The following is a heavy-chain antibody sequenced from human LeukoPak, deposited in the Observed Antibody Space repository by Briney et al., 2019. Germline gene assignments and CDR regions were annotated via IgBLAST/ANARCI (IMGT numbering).Heavy chain of an antibody. D-gene: IGHD1-26*01. CDR2: ISSSSSHM. CDR1: GFTFNSYS. CDR3: VIDTGSSYGYYFLH. J-gene: IGHJ1*01. Sequence: PGGSLRLSCAASGFTFNSYSMYWVRQAPGKGLEWVSSISSSSSHMFYADSVKGRFSISRDNANNSLYLQMNSLRAEDTAVYYCVIDTGSSYGYYFLHWGQGTLVTVSS. V-gene: IGHV3-21*01.